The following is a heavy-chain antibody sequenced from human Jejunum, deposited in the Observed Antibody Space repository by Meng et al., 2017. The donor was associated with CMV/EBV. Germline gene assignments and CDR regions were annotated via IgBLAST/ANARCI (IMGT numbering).Heavy chain of an antibody. D-gene: IGHD3-3*01. J-gene: IGHJ3*01. CDR3: ARDNIDFWSGLDV. CDR2: ISIAGFSS. CDR1: GFSVSNFW. V-gene: IGHV3-74*01. Sequence: SGFSVSNFWMHWVRQAPGKGLEWVSRISIAGFSSDYADSVKGRFTISRDNAKNTLYLQMNSLRADDTAVYYCARDNIDFWSGLDVWGQGTRSPSPQ.